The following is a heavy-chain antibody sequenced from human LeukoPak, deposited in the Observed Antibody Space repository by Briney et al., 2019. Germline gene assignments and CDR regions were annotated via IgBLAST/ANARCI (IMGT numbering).Heavy chain of an antibody. CDR2: MNPNSGNT. D-gene: IGHD6-13*01. J-gene: IGHJ4*02. CDR1: GYTFTSYD. V-gene: IGHV1-8*01. CDR3: ARGLGIAAAVDY. Sequence: GASVKVSCKASGYTFTSYDINWMRQATGQGLEWMGWMNPNSGNTGYAQKFQGRVTMTRNTSISTAYMELSSLRFEDTAVYYCARGLGIAAAVDYWGQGTLVTVSS.